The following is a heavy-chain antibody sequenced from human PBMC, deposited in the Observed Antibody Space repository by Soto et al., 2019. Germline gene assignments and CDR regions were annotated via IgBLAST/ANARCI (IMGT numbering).Heavy chain of an antibody. CDR3: AKCPYYDFWSGPGDATGGGMDV. D-gene: IGHD3-3*01. CDR2: ISGSGGST. CDR1: GFTFSSYA. J-gene: IGHJ6*02. V-gene: IGHV3-23*01. Sequence: GGSLRLSCAASGFTFSSYAMSWVRQAPGKGLEWVSAISGSGGSTYYADSVKGRSTISRDNSKNTLYLQMNSLRAEDTAVYYCAKCPYYDFWSGPGDATGGGMDVWGQGTTVTVSS.